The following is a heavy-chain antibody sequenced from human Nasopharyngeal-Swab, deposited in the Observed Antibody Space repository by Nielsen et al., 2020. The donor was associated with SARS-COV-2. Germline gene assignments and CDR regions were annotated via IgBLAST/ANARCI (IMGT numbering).Heavy chain of an antibody. Sequence: VRQMPGKGLEWVGLIWYDGSNKYYADSVKGRFTIPRDSSKNTLYLQMNSLRAEDTAVYYCARDLGENSSIDYWGQGTLVTVSS. CDR3: ARDLGENSSIDY. V-gene: IGHV3-33*01. CDR2: IWYDGSNK. J-gene: IGHJ4*02. D-gene: IGHD3-16*01.